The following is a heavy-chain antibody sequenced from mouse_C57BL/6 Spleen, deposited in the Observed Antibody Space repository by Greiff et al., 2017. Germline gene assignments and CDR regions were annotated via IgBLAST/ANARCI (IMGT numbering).Heavy chain of an antibody. CDR1: GFTITDYY. J-gene: IGHJ4*01. Sequence: EVQVVESGGGLVQPGGSLSFSCAASGFTITDYYMSWVRQPPGKALEWLGFIRNKANGYTTEYSASVKGRFTISRDNSQSILYLQVNALRAEDSATYYCARWMDYWGQGTSVTVSS. CDR2: IRNKANGYTT. V-gene: IGHV7-3*01. CDR3: ARWMDY.